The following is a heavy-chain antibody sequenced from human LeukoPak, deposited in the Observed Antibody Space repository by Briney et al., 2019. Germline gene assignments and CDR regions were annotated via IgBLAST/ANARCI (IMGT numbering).Heavy chain of an antibody. D-gene: IGHD5-24*01. CDR3: ARSFRVATTSYYFDY. CDR1: GFTFSSYE. J-gene: IGHJ4*02. V-gene: IGHV3-48*03. CDR2: ISSSGSTI. Sequence: PTGGSLRLSCAASGFTFSSYEMNWVRQAPGKGLEWVSYISSSGSTIYYADSVKGRFTISRDNAKNSLYLQMNSLRAEDTAVYYCARSFRVATTSYYFDYWGQGTLVTVSS.